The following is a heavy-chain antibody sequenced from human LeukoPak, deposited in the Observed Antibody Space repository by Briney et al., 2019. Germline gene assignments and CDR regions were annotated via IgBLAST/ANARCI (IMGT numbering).Heavy chain of an antibody. D-gene: IGHD6-13*01. CDR2: INPSGGST. J-gene: IGHJ5*02. V-gene: IGHV1-46*01. Sequence: ASVKVSCKASGYTFTSYYMHWVRQAPGQGLEWMGIINPSGGSTSYAQKFQGRVTMTRDTSTSTVYMELSSLRSEDTAVYYCARDHLVIGAAAGAYNWFDPWGQGTLVTVSS. CDR1: GYTFTSYY. CDR3: ARDHLVIGAAAGAYNWFDP.